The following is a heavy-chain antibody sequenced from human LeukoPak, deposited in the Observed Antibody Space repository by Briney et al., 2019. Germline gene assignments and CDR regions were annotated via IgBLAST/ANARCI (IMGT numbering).Heavy chain of an antibody. V-gene: IGHV3-48*01. J-gene: IGHJ6*03. Sequence: GGSLRLSCAASGFTFSSYSMNWVRQAPGKGLEWVSYISSGSSTIYYADSVKGRFTISRDNAKNSLYLQMNSLRAEDTAVYYCARADYYYYYMDVWGKGTTVTISS. CDR1: GFTFSSYS. CDR3: ARADYYYYYMDV. CDR2: ISSGSSTI.